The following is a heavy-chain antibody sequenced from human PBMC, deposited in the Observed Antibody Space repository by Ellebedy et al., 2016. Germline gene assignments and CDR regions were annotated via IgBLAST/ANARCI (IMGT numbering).Heavy chain of an antibody. CDR2: IYASGSTST. V-gene: IGHV4-4*07. D-gene: IGHD6-19*01. CDR1: GGSIRNDY. Sequence: SETLSLTXTVSGGSIRNDYWTWIRQPAGKGLEWIGRIYASGSTSTNYNPSLKSRVTMSVDTSRNQFFLRLSSVTAADTAVYYCARVEGVAGGDYWGQGTLVTVSS. CDR3: ARVEGVAGGDY. J-gene: IGHJ4*02.